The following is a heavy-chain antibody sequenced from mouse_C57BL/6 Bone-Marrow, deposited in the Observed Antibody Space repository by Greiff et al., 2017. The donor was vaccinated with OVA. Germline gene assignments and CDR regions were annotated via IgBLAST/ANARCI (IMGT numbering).Heavy chain of an antibody. CDR3: DSNYEGFYAMDY. V-gene: IGHV1-64*01. CDR1: GYTFTSYW. J-gene: IGHJ4*01. Sequence: QVQLQQPGAELVKPGASVKLSCKASGYTFTSYWMHWVKQRPGQGLEWIGMIHPNSGSTNYNEKFKSKATLTVDKSSSTAYMQLSSLTSEDSAVDYCDSNYEGFYAMDYWGQGTSVTVSS. CDR2: IHPNSGST. D-gene: IGHD2-5*01.